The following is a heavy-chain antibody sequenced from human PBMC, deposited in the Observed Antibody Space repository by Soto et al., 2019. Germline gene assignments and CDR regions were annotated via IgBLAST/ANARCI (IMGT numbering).Heavy chain of an antibody. D-gene: IGHD3-16*01. CDR1: GDSMATGGHY. J-gene: IGHJ4*02. CDR2: VYYSGAT. V-gene: IGHV4-31*03. CDR3: ARDKDLQPTVWGF. Sequence: SETLSLTCTVSGDSMATGGHYYNWIRQVPGKGLEWIGYVYYSGATHYTPSLRARATISRDTSKNQFSLRLISVTAADTALYYCARDKDLQPTVWGFWGQGIQVTAPQ.